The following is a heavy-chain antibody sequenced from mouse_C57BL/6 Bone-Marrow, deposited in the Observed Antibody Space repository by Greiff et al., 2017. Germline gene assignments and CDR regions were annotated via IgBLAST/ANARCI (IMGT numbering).Heavy chain of an antibody. CDR2: ISSGSSTI. J-gene: IGHJ2*01. CDR3: ARRLATVVAIDY. D-gene: IGHD1-1*01. Sequence: EVKLMESGGGLVKPGGSLKLSCAASGFTFSDYGMHWVRQAPEKGLEWVAYISSGSSTIYYADTVKGRFTISRDNAKNTLFLQMTSLRSEDTAMYYCARRLATVVAIDYWGQGTTLTVSS. CDR1: GFTFSDYG. V-gene: IGHV5-17*01.